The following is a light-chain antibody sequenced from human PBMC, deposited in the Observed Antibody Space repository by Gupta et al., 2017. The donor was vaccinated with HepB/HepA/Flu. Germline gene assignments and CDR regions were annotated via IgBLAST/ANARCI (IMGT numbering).Light chain of an antibody. CDR2: EDN. Sequence: NFMLTQPHSVSESPGKTVTISCTRSSGSIASNYVQWYQQRPGSAPTTVSYEDNQRPSGVPDLFSGSIASSSNYASLTISGLKTEDEADYYCQSYDSSNVVFGGGTKLT. J-gene: IGLJ2*01. V-gene: IGLV6-57*03. CDR3: QSYDSSNVV. CDR1: SGSIASNY.